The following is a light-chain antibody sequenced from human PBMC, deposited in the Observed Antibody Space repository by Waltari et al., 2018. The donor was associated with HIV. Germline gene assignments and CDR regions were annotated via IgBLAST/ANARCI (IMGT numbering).Light chain of an antibody. CDR2: EVS. CDR3: SSYTSSSLVV. J-gene: IGLJ2*01. Sequence: QSALTQPASVSGSPGQSLTISCTGTSSDVGGYNYVSWYQQHPGKAPKLMIYEVSTRPSGVANRVSATKSGNTASLTSSGLPAEDEADYYCSSYTSSSLVVFGGGTKLTVL. V-gene: IGLV2-14*01. CDR1: SSDVGGYNY.